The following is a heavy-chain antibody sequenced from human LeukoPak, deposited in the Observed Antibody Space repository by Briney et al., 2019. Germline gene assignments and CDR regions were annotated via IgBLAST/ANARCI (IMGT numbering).Heavy chain of an antibody. CDR2: INHSGST. Sequence: SETLSLTCAVYGGSFSGYYWSWIRQPPGKGLEWIGEINHSGSTNYNPSLKSRVTISVDTSKNQFSLKLSSVTAADTAVYYCARRRTYDPTDFDYWGQGTLVTVSS. CDR3: ARRRTYDPTDFDY. V-gene: IGHV4-34*01. CDR1: GGSFSGYY. D-gene: IGHD1-1*01. J-gene: IGHJ4*02.